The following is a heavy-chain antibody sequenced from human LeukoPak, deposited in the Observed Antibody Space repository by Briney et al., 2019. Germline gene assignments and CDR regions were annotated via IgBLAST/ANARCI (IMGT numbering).Heavy chain of an antibody. D-gene: IGHD2-21*02. Sequence: SETLSLTCAVYGGSFSGYYWSWIRQPPGKGLEWIGEINHSGSTNYNPSLKSRVTISVDTSKNQFSLKLSSVTAADTAVYYCARGRRVRRTVETAHYWFDPWGQGALVTVSS. CDR2: INHSGST. V-gene: IGHV4-34*01. J-gene: IGHJ5*02. CDR1: GGSFSGYY. CDR3: ARGRRVRRTVETAHYWFDP.